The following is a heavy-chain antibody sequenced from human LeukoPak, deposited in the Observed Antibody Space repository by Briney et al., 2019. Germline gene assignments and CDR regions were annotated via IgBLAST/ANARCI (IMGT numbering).Heavy chain of an antibody. J-gene: IGHJ4*02. D-gene: IGHD2-8*01. CDR1: GYTFTSYG. CDR2: VTPRSGHA. Sequence: ASVKVSCKASGYTFTSYGISWVRQAPGQGLEWMGWVTPRSGHAGYAQKFQGRVIITRDTSLATAYLELNILTSEDTAVYYCARGETQCMDYWGQGTLVTVSS. V-gene: IGHV1-8*03. CDR3: ARGETQCMDY.